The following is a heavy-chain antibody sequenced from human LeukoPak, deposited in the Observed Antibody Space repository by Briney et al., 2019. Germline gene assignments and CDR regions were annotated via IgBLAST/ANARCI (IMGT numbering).Heavy chain of an antibody. Sequence: GSLRLSCAASGFTVSSNYMNWVRQAPGKGLEWIGNIYNGGSTYYNPSLKNRVTISVDTSKNQFSLRLNSVTAADTAVYYCARHFGNYYYCYMDVWGIGTTVTVSS. D-gene: IGHD3-16*01. V-gene: IGHV4-59*08. CDR2: IYNGGST. CDR3: ARHFGNYYYCYMDV. J-gene: IGHJ6*03. CDR1: GFTVSSNY.